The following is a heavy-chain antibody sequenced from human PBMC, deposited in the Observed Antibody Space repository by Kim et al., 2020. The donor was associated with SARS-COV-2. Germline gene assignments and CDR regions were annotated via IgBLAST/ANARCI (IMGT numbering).Heavy chain of an antibody. CDR3: ARSLVRGVSGAFDI. V-gene: IGHV1-69*02. J-gene: IGHJ3*02. Sequence: QKFQGRVTITADKSTSTAYMELSSLRSEDTAVYYCARSLVRGVSGAFDIWGQGTMVTVSS. D-gene: IGHD3-10*01.